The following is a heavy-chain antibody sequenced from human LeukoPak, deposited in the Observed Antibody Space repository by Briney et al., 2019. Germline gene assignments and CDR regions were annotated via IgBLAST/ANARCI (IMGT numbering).Heavy chain of an antibody. V-gene: IGHV4-31*03. J-gene: IGHJ5*02. CDR2: IYYSGST. D-gene: IGHD3-10*01. Sequence: SETLSLTCTVSVGSISSGCYYWSWIRQHPGKGLEWIGYIYYSGSTYYNPSLKSRVTISVDTSKNQFSLKLSSVTAADTAVYYCANYGSGSYRFDPWGQGTLVTVSS. CDR3: ANYGSGSYRFDP. CDR1: VGSISSGCYY.